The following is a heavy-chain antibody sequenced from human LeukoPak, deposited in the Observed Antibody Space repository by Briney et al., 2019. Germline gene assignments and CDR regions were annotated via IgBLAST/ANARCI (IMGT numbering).Heavy chain of an antibody. CDR3: TRGVKNAHDY. CDR2: IRGKGFGGTI. D-gene: IGHD3-16*01. CDR1: GFSFSDYA. V-gene: IGHV3-49*04. J-gene: IGHJ4*02. Sequence: PGRSLRLSCTASGFSFSDYAVTWVRQAPGKGLEWVAFIRGKGFGGTIEYAASVKGRFTISRDDSKSIAYLQMNSLKTEDTAVYFCTRGVKNAHDYWGQGTLVTVSS.